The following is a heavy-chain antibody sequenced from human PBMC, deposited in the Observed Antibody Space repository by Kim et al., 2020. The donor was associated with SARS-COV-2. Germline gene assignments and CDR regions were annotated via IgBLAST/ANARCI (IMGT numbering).Heavy chain of an antibody. CDR3: ARETSGFDI. CDR2: FFYGGSDK. J-gene: IGHJ3*02. V-gene: IGHV3-30*03. Sequence: GGSLRLSCEASGITLTNYAMHWVRQAPGKGLEWVANFFYGGSDKAYADSVKGRFTISRDTSKNTLFLEMTSLRAEDTAVYYCARETSGFDIWGQGTMVTVSS. CDR1: GITLTNYA. D-gene: IGHD5-12*01.